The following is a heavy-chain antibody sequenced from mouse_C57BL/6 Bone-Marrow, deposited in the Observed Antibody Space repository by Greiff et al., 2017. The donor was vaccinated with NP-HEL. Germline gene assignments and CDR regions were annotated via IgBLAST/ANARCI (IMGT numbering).Heavy chain of an antibody. CDR2: IYPGDGDT. CDR3: ARGDYYDYDTWFAY. V-gene: IGHV1-82*01. D-gene: IGHD2-4*01. Sequence: QVQLKESGPELVKPGASVKISCKASGYAFSSSWMNWVKQRPGKGLEWIGRIYPGDGDTNYNGKFKGKATLTADKSSSTAYMQLSSLTSEDSAVYFCARGDYYDYDTWFAYWGQGTLVTVSA. CDR1: GYAFSSSW. J-gene: IGHJ3*01.